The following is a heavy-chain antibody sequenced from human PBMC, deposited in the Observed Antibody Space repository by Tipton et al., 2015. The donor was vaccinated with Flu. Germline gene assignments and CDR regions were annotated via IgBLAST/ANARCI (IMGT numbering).Heavy chain of an antibody. CDR2: IYYTAST. Sequence: TLSLTCTVSGASVSRGSYYWTLIRQPPGKGLEWIAYIYYTASTNYNPSLKSRVTISKDTSKNQFSLKLSSVTAADTAVYYCASISHDYGDSDYWGQGTLVTVSS. J-gene: IGHJ4*02. CDR3: ASISHDYGDSDY. V-gene: IGHV4-61*01. CDR1: GASVSRGSYY. D-gene: IGHD4-17*01.